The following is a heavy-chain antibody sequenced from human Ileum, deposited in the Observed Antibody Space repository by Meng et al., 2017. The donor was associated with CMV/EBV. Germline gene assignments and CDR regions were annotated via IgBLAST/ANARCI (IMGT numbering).Heavy chain of an antibody. J-gene: IGHJ5*02. Sequence: ASVKVSCKASGGTFSSYTISWVRQAPGQGLEWMGRIKLNSGGTRYAPKFQGRVTMTRDTSIDTAYMELNSLKSDDTAVYYCARDPGCDDPTCYGIGWDLWGQGTLVTVSS. D-gene: IGHD2-2*01. V-gene: IGHV1-2*02. CDR3: ARDPGCDDPTCYGIGWDL. CDR2: IKLNSGGT. CDR1: GGTFSSYT.